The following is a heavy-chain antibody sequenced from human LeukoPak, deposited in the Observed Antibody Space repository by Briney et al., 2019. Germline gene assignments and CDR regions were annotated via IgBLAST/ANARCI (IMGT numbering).Heavy chain of an antibody. J-gene: IGHJ4*02. CDR2: ISGSGGST. CDR1: GFTFSSYA. V-gene: IGHV3-23*01. D-gene: IGHD6-19*01. CDR3: AKTLDGSSGWYQNEYYFDY. Sequence: PGGSLRLSCAASGFTFSSYAMNWVRQAPGKGLEWVSAISGSGGSTYYADSVKGRFTISRDNSKNTLYLQMNSLRAEDTAVYYCAKTLDGSSGWYQNEYYFDYWGQGTLVTVSS.